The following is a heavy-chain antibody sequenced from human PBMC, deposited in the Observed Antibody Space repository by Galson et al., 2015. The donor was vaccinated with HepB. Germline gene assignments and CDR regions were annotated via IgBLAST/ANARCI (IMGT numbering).Heavy chain of an antibody. Sequence: CAISGDSVSSNSAAWNRIRQSPSRGLEWLGRTYYRSKWYNDYAVSVKSRITINPDTSKNQFSLQLNSVTPEDTAVYYCARDRFGLVGPSFDYWGQGTLVTVSS. CDR2: TYYRSKWYN. CDR3: ARDRFGLVGPSFDY. CDR1: GDSVSSNSAA. J-gene: IGHJ4*02. D-gene: IGHD3-10*01. V-gene: IGHV6-1*01.